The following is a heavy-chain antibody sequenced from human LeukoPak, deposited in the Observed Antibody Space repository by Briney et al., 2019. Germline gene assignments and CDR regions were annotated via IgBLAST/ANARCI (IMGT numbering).Heavy chain of an antibody. CDR2: ISAYNGNT. J-gene: IGHJ4*02. V-gene: IGHV1-18*01. CDR1: GYTFTSYG. CDR3: AREGPYYYYDSSGYRYLDY. D-gene: IGHD3-22*01. Sequence: GASVKVSCKASGYTFTSYGISWVRQAPGQGLEWMGWISAYNGNTNYAQKLQGRVTMPTDTSTSTAYMELRSLRSDDTAVYYCAREGPYYYYDSSGYRYLDYWGQGTLVTVSS.